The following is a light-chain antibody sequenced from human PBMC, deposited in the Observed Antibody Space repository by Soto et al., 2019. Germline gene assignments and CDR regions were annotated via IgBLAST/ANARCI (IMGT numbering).Light chain of an antibody. CDR1: DSNIGSNP. CDR3: ASWDDSLRGVL. Sequence: QSVLTQPPSASGTPGQRVTISCSGGDSNIGSNPVYWYQQLPGTAPKLVIHTNDQRPSGVPDRFSGSKSGTSATLAISGLRSEDEADYYCASWDDSLRGVLFGGGIKLTVL. J-gene: IGLJ2*01. V-gene: IGLV1-47*01. CDR2: TND.